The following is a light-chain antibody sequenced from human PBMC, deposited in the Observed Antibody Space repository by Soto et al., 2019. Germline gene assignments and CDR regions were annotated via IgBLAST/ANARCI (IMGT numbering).Light chain of an antibody. CDR3: HQYGSPPPGT. CDR1: QSVSSSY. Sequence: EIVLTQSPGTLSLSPGERATLSCRASQSVSSSYLAWYQQKPGQAPRLLIYGASSRATGIPDRFSGSGSGTDFTITISRLEPDDFAVYYCHQYGSPPPGTFGQGTKVEIK. V-gene: IGKV3-20*01. CDR2: GAS. J-gene: IGKJ1*01.